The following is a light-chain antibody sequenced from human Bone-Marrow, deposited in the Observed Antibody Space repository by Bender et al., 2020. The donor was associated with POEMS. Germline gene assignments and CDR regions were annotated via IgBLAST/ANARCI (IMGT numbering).Light chain of an antibody. Sequence: SYGVTQPPSVSLSPGQTASITCSGDDLGDKYVAWYQQKPGQSPLLVIYQDTKRPAGIPERFSGANSGNTATLTISGTQTMDEADYYCQAWDTYSVIFGGGIKLTVL. CDR3: QAWDTYSVI. V-gene: IGLV3-1*01. CDR1: DLGDKY. J-gene: IGLJ2*01. CDR2: QDT.